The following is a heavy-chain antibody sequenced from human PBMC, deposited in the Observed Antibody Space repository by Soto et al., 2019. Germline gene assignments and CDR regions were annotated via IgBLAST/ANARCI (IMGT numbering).Heavy chain of an antibody. CDR1: GYTFTSYG. J-gene: IGHJ6*02. CDR2: ISAYNGNT. D-gene: IGHD5-18*01. CDR3: ARGLAAMVRYYYYYGMDV. V-gene: IGHV1-18*01. Sequence: GASVKVSCKASGYTFTSYGISWVRQAPGQGLEWMGWISAYNGNTNYAQKLQGRVTMTTDTSTSTAYMELRSLRSDDTAVYYCARGLAAMVRYYYYYGMDVWGQGTTVTVSS.